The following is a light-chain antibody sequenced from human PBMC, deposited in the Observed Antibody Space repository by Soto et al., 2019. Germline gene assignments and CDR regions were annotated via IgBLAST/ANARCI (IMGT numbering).Light chain of an antibody. CDR1: QSVRNY. CDR2: DTY. V-gene: IGKV3-11*01. Sequence: EIVLTQSPATLSLSPGERATLSCRASQSVRNYLIWYQQKPGLTPRLHIYDTYTRATCIPARLSRSGSGTDYTLTIRSLEPQDIAVHYCQHRSSWPLTFGGWTKVESK. J-gene: IGKJ4*01. CDR3: QHRSSWPLT.